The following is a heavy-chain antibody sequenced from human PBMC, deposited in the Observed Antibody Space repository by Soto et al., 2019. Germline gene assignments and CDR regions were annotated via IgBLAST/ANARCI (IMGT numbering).Heavy chain of an antibody. J-gene: IGHJ4*02. Sequence: ASVKVSCKASGYTFTGYYMHWVRQAPGQGLEWMGWINPNSGGTNYAQKFQGRVTMTRDTSISTAYMELSRLRSDDMAVYYCARDYAIFGVVLYYFDYWGQGTLVTVSS. CDR2: INPNSGGT. CDR3: ARDYAIFGVVLYYFDY. V-gene: IGHV1-2*02. CDR1: GYTFTGYY. D-gene: IGHD3-3*01.